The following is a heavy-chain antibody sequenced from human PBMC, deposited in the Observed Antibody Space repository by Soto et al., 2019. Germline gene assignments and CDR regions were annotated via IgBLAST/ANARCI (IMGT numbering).Heavy chain of an antibody. CDR1: GFTFSSYW. CDR2: IKQDGSQK. D-gene: IGHD3-9*01. V-gene: IGHV3-7*05. Sequence: PGGSLRLSCAASGFTFSSYWMSWVRQAPGKGLEWVANIKQDGSQKWYGDSVKGRFTISRDNTKNSLYLQMNSLRAEDTAVYYCAKGAYNDLLTGYYNSDYWGQGTLVTVSS. J-gene: IGHJ4*02. CDR3: AKGAYNDLLTGYYNSDY.